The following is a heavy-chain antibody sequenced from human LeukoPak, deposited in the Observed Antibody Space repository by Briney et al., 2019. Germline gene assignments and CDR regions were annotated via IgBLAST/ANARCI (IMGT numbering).Heavy chain of an antibody. CDR3: ARLSGSYYVVAAFDI. J-gene: IGHJ3*02. Sequence: SETLSLTCTVSGGSISSSTYYWGWIRQPPGKGLEWIGSIYYSGSTYYNPSLKSRVTISVDTSKNQLSLKLSSVTAADTAVYYCARLSGSYYVVAAFDIWGQGTMVTVSS. D-gene: IGHD1-26*01. V-gene: IGHV4-39*01. CDR1: GGSISSSTYY. CDR2: IYYSGST.